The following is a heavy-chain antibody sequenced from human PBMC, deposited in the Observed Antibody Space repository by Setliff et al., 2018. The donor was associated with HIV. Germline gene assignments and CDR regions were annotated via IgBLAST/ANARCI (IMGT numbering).Heavy chain of an antibody. V-gene: IGHV4-34*01. CDR3: ARRPPYWGFDF. CDR1: GGSFSNYY. J-gene: IGHJ4*02. CDR2: INHSGST. Sequence: SETLSLTCAVYGGSFSNYYWSWIRQPPVKGLEWIGEINHSGSTNYNPSLKSRVTISVDTSKNQFSLKLSSVTAADTAVYYCARRPPYWGFDFWGQGTLVTVSS. D-gene: IGHD3-16*01.